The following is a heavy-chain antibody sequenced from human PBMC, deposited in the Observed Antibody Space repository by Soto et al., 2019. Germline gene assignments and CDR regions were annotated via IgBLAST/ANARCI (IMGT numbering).Heavy chain of an antibody. CDR1: GYSFTTYS. CDR2: ISANNGNT. CDR3: ARETGVMIPVKGGFEF. Sequence: ASVKVSCKASGYSFTTYSITWVRQAPGQGLEWMGWISANNGNTKYAEKFQDRVIMTTDTSTSTAYLEVRSLTSNDTAVYYCARETGVMIPVKGGFEFWGQGTLVTVCS. V-gene: IGHV1-18*01. D-gene: IGHD2-21*01. J-gene: IGHJ4*02.